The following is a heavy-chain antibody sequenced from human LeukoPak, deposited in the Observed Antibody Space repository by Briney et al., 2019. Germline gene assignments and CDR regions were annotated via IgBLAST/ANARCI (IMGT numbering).Heavy chain of an antibody. J-gene: IGHJ4*02. CDR3: AKESSSSQGMTTSYFDY. Sequence: GRSLRLSRAASGFTFDDYAMHWVRQAPGKGLEWVSGISWNSGSIGYADSVKGRFTISRDNAKNSLYLQMNSLRAEDMALYYCAKESSSSQGMTTSYFDYWGQGTLVTVSS. CDR2: ISWNSGSI. D-gene: IGHD4-11*01. CDR1: GFTFDDYA. V-gene: IGHV3-9*03.